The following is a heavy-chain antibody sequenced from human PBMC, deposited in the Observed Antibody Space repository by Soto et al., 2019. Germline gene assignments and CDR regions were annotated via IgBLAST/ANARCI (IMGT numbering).Heavy chain of an antibody. D-gene: IGHD2-8*01. CDR2: INPKSGGK. Sequence: GASVKVSCKASGSNFTDYHIHWVRQAPGQGLEWLGRINPKSGGKSTAQKFQGWVTMTRDRSISTVYMELTRLRSDDTAVYFCARGHSTDCSNGVCSFFYNHEMDVWGQGTTVTVSS. CDR3: ARGHSTDCSNGVCSFFYNHEMDV. V-gene: IGHV1-2*04. J-gene: IGHJ6*02. CDR1: GSNFTDYH.